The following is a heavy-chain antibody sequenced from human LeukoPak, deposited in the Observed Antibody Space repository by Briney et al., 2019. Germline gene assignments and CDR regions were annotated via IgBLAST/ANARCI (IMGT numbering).Heavy chain of an antibody. CDR2: ISSTGGTT. D-gene: IGHD2-15*01. J-gene: IGHJ6*03. V-gene: IGHV3-23*01. CDR1: GFTFSSYA. CDR3: AKNGDRGAYCSGGTCYPYYYYYMDV. Sequence: GGSLRLSCAASGFTFSSYAMSWVRQAPGKGLEWVSAISSTGGTTYYADSVKGHFTISRDNSKNTVYLQMNSLSAEDTAVYYCAKNGDRGAYCSGGTCYPYYYYYMDVWGKGTTVTISS.